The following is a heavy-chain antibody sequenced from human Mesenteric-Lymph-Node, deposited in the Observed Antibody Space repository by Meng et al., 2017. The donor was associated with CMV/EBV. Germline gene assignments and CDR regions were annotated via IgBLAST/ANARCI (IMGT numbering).Heavy chain of an antibody. Sequence: YYWSWDRQHPGKGLEWVGGNNQCGKPNYRPSLKSRVTISVDTSKKQFSLKLSSVTAADTAMYFCVREFRFTYSSSGYPLLHDAFDVWGPGTMVTVSS. CDR2: NNQCGKP. D-gene: IGHD6-25*01. CDR3: VREFRFTYSSSGYPLLHDAFDV. CDR1: YY. J-gene: IGHJ3*01. V-gene: IGHV4-34*01.